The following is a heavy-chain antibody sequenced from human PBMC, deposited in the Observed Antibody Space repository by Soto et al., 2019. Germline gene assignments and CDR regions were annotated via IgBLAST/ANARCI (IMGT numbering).Heavy chain of an antibody. V-gene: IGHV4-34*01. D-gene: IGHD4-17*01. CDR1: GGSFSGYY. CDR3: ARALYGDYRPRVFDP. J-gene: IGHJ5*02. CDR2: INHSGST. Sequence: QVQLQQWGAGLLKPSETLSLTCAVYGGSFSGYYWSWIRQPPGKGLEWIGEINHSGSTNYNPSLKSRVTISVDTSKNQFSLKLSSVTAADTAVYYCARALYGDYRPRVFDPWGQGTLVTVSS.